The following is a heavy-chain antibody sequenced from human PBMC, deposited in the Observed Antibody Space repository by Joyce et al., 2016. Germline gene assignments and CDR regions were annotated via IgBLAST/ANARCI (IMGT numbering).Heavy chain of an antibody. J-gene: IGHJ3*01. D-gene: IGHD2-15*01. CDR2: ISASSGDT. Sequence: QVQLVQSGGEVKKPGASVKVSCKASGYTFISYTISWVRQAPGQGLEWMGWISASSGDTKYAQKLQGRVTMTTDTSTNTAYMDLRRLRSDDTAVYYCVVGSIYRDAFDVWGQGTMVTVSS. CDR1: GYTFISYT. V-gene: IGHV1-18*01. CDR3: VVGSIYRDAFDV.